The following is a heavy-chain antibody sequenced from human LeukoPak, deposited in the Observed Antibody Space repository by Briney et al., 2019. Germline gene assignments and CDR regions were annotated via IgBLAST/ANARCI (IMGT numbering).Heavy chain of an antibody. CDR1: GYTFTSYV. V-gene: IGHV1-18*01. J-gene: IGHJ4*02. Sequence: ASVKVSCKASGYTFTSYVISWVRQAPGQGLEWMGWISAYNGNTNYAQKLQGRVTMTTDTSTSTAYMELRSLRSDDTAVYYCARALAVAGTGDYWGQGTLVTVSS. CDR3: ARALAVAGTGDY. CDR2: ISAYNGNT. D-gene: IGHD6-19*01.